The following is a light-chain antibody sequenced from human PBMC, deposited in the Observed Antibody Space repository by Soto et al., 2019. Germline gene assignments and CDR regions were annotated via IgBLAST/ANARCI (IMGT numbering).Light chain of an antibody. CDR2: DVS. Sequence: ALTKPASVSASTGQSITISYTRNNNDVGGYTYVSWYQQHPGKAPKFIIYDVSNRPSGVSNRVSGSKSGNTASLTISGLQADDEADYYCSSYTTSNTRQIVFGTGTKVTVL. V-gene: IGLV2-14*01. J-gene: IGLJ1*01. CDR3: SSYTTSNTRQIV. CDR1: NNDVGGYTY.